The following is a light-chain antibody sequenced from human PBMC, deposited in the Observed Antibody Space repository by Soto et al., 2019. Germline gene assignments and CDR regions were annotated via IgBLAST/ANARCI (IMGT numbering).Light chain of an antibody. V-gene: IGLV1-40*01. J-gene: IGLJ2*01. Sequence: QSVLTQPPSVSGAPGQRVTISCTGSSSNIGAGYDVHWYQQLPGTAPKLLIYGNSNRPSGVPDRFSGSKSGTSASLAITGLQAEDEADYYGQSYDSSLSGVVFVGGTKLTVL. CDR1: SSNIGAGYD. CDR3: QSYDSSLSGVV. CDR2: GNS.